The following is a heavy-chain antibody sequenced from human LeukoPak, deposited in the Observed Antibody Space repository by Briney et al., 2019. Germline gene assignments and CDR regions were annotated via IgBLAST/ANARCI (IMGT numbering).Heavy chain of an antibody. Sequence: ASVKVSCKASGGTFSSYAISWVRQAPGQGLEWMGGIIPIFGTANYAQKFQGRVTITADESTSTAYMELSSLRSEDTAVYYCARGTSGSYLEDFDYWGQGTLVTVSS. J-gene: IGHJ4*02. CDR1: GGTFSSYA. CDR3: ARGTSGSYLEDFDY. CDR2: IIPIFGTA. V-gene: IGHV1-69*01. D-gene: IGHD1-26*01.